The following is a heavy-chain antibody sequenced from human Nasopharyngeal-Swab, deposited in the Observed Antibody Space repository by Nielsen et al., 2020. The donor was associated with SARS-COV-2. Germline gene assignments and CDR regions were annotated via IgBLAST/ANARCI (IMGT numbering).Heavy chain of an antibody. CDR1: GITFSTYA. D-gene: IGHD6-19*01. Sequence: GESLKISCAASGITFSTYAMSWVRQAPGKGPECVSVIGGSGGGTRYTDSVKGRFTISRDNSKNTLYLQMNSLRAEDTAVYYCATHAGYNSGWGQGTLVTVSS. V-gene: IGHV3-23*01. J-gene: IGHJ4*02. CDR3: ATHAGYNSG. CDR2: IGGSGGGT.